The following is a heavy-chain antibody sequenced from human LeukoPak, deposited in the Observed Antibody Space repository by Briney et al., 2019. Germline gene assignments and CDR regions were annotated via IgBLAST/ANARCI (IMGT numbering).Heavy chain of an antibody. CDR3: VKRWSGDDLDY. D-gene: IGHD3-3*01. CDR2: ISSNGGST. J-gene: IGHJ4*02. V-gene: IGHV3-64D*09. Sequence: GGSLRLSCSASGFTFSSYAMHWVRQAPGKGLEYVSAISSNGGSTYYADSVKGRFTISRDNSKNTLHLQMSSLRIEDTAVYYCVKRWSGDDLDYWGQGTLVTVSS. CDR1: GFTFSSYA.